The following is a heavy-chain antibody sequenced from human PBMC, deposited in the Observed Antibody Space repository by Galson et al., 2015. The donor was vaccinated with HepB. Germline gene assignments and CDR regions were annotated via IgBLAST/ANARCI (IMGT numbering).Heavy chain of an antibody. Sequence: SLRLSCAASGFTSSSYAMSWVRQAPGKGLEWVSGISGSGDTTYYADSVKGRFTISRDNSKNTLYLQMNSLRAEDTAVYFCAKDRWNYYDSSGWPYYFDYWGQGTLVTVSS. J-gene: IGHJ4*02. V-gene: IGHV3-23*01. CDR2: ISGSGDTT. D-gene: IGHD3-22*01. CDR1: GFTSSSYA. CDR3: AKDRWNYYDSSGWPYYFDY.